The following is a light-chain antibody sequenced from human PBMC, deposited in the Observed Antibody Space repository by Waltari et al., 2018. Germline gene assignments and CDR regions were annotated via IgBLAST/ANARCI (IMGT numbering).Light chain of an antibody. CDR2: DVF. V-gene: IGLV2-11*01. J-gene: IGLJ2*01. CDR1: SNDVGCSNH. CDR3: RAWDTSLSGVL. Sequence: QSALTQPRSVSGSPGQSVTFSCTGTSNDVGCSNHVPWDQQSPGKAPKLMIYDVFNRPSGVPDRFSGSKSGNTASLTISGLQSEDEADYYCRAWDTSLSGVLFGGGTKVTVL.